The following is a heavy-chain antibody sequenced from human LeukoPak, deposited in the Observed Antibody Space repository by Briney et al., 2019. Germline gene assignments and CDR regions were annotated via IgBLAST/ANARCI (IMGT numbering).Heavy chain of an antibody. CDR2: IIPIFGTA. V-gene: IGHV1-69*13. CDR1: GGTFSSYA. D-gene: IGHD3-3*01. Sequence: GASVKVSCKASGGTFSSYAISWVRQAPGQGLEWMGGIIPIFGTANYAQKFQGRVTITADESTSTAYMELSSLRSEDTAVYYCAKVGWSANNWFDPWGQGTLVTVSS. CDR3: AKVGWSANNWFDP. J-gene: IGHJ5*02.